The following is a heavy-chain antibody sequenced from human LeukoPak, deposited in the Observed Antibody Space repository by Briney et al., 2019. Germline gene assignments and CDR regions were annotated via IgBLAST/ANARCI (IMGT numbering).Heavy chain of an antibody. D-gene: IGHD2-2*01. CDR2: INPNSGGT. CDR3: AREKGPQLPIAY. CDR1: GYTFTGYY. Sequence: GALVKVSCKASGYTFTGYYMHWVRQAPGQGLEWMGWINPNSGGTNYAQRFQGRVTMTRDTSISTAYMELSRLRSDDTAVYYCAREKGPQLPIAYWGQGTLVTVSS. J-gene: IGHJ4*02. V-gene: IGHV1-2*02.